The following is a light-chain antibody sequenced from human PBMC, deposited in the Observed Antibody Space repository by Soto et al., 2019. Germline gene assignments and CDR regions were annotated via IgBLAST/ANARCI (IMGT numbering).Light chain of an antibody. CDR1: SSNIGRNY. CDR3: ATWDGSLPAEV. V-gene: IGLV1-51*01. Sequence: QSGLTQPPSVSAAPGEKVTISCSGGSSNIGRNYVSWYQQLPGTAPKLLIYDNNKRPSGIPDRFSGSKSGTSGTLDITGLQTGDEADYYCATWDGSLPAEVFGGGTKLTVL. J-gene: IGLJ2*01. CDR2: DNN.